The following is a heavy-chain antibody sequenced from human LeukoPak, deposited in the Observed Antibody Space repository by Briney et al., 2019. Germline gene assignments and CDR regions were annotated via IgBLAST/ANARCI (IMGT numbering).Heavy chain of an antibody. J-gene: IGHJ6*03. CDR1: GFTFSSYE. V-gene: IGHV3-21*01. CDR2: ISSSSSYI. Sequence: GGSLRLSCAASGFTFSSYEMNWVRQAPGKGLEWVSSISSSSSYIYYADSVKGRFTISRDNAKNSLYLQMNSLRAEHTAVYYCAREVVTAAALSYYYYYYMDVWGKGTTVTISS. CDR3: AREVVTAAALSYYYYYYMDV. D-gene: IGHD2-21*02.